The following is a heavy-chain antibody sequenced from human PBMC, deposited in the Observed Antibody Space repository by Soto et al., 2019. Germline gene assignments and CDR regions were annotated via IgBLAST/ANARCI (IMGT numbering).Heavy chain of an antibody. CDR1: AGTFTSHA. J-gene: IGHJ4*02. CDR2: IVPMFGTA. V-gene: IGHV1-69*06. D-gene: IGHD6-6*01. Sequence: SVKIACKAPAGTFTSHAISWVRQAPGQGLEWMGGIVPMFGTADYSPSFQGHVTISADKSISTAYLQWSSLKASDNAMYYCARDEQLVRTFDYWGQGTLVTVSS. CDR3: ARDEQLVRTFDY.